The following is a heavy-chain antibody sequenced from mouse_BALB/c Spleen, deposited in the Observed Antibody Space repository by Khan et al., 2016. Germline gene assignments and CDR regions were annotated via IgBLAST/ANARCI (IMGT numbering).Heavy chain of an antibody. D-gene: IGHD2-4*01. V-gene: IGHV5-9-3*01. CDR1: GFTFSSYA. CDR2: ISSGGSYT. J-gene: IGHJ4*01. CDR3: ARRDYYYDVGAIDY. Sequence: EVELVESGGGLVKPGGSLKLSCAASGFTFSSYAMSWVRQIPEKRLEWVATISSGGSYTFYPDSVKGRFTISRDNAKNTLYLQMSRLRSEDTAMYYCARRDYYYDVGAIDYWGQGSSVTVSS.